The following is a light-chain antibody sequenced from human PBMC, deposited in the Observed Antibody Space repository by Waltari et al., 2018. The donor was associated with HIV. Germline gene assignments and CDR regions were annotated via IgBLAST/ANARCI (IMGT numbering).Light chain of an antibody. CDR3: SSYRTYGTLV. V-gene: IGLV2-14*01. CDR1: TKDVGNYDH. J-gene: IGLJ3*02. CDR2: DVS. Sequence: QSALTQPASVSGSPGQSITISCTGTTKDVGNYDHVSWYQHRPGKAPKLLIYDVSNRPSGVSGRFSGSKSGNTASLSISGLQAEDEADYFCSSYRTYGTLVFGGGTKLTVL.